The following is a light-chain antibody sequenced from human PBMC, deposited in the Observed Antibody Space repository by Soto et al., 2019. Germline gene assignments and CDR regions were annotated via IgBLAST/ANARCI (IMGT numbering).Light chain of an antibody. CDR2: DAS. V-gene: IGKV1-5*01. CDR1: HNIERR. J-gene: IGKJ1*01. Sequence: IQMTQSPSTLSASVGDRVTITCRASHNIERRMAWYQQKPGKALSLLIFDASTLHSGVPLRFSGSGCGTDFTLTISSLQPDDFATYYCQQFAISTTFGQGTNVDIK. CDR3: QQFAISTT.